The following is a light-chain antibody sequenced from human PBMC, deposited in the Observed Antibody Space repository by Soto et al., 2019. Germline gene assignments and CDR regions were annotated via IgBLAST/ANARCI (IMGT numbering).Light chain of an antibody. CDR1: SIDFVSYNR. CDR2: EAR. CDR3: SLYTSENTYV. J-gene: IGLJ1*01. Sequence: QSVLTRPRSVSGSPGQSVTISCTGTSIDFVSYNRVSWYQQPPGTAPKLIIYEARNRPSGVPDRFSGSKSGSTASLIISGLQAADEADYYCSLYTSENTYVFGTGTRSPS. V-gene: IGLV2-18*01.